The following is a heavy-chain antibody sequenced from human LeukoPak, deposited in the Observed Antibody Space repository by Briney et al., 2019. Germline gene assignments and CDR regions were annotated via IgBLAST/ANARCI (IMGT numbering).Heavy chain of an antibody. V-gene: IGHV3-9*01. D-gene: IGHD2-15*01. J-gene: IGHJ3*02. Sequence: GGSLRLSCAASGFTFDDYVMNWVRHAPGKGLEWVSGISWNSGTIGYADSVKGRFTISRDNAKNSLYLQMNSLRAEDTALYYCVKGAAYHLGDAFDIWGQGTMVTVSS. CDR3: VKGAAYHLGDAFDI. CDR1: GFTFDDYV. CDR2: ISWNSGTI.